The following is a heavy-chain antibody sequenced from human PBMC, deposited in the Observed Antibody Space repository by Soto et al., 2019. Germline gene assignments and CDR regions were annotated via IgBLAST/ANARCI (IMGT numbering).Heavy chain of an antibody. CDR2: IFSGGNT. CDR1: GVTVNSNF. CDR3: VKEFRGAFDY. Sequence: LRLSCAVSGVTVNSNFMSWVRQAPGKGLEWVSVIFSGGNTDYGDSVKGRFTMSRDISKNTLFLQMNSLRAEDTALYFCVKEFRGAFDYWGQGTLVTVSS. D-gene: IGHD3-10*01. V-gene: IGHV3-53*01. J-gene: IGHJ4*02.